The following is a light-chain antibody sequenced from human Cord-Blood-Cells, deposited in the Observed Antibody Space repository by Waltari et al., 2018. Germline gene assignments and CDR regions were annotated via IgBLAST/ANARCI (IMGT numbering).Light chain of an antibody. Sequence: QSALTQPASASGSPGQSITISCPGTSSAVGSYNLVSWYQQHPGKAPKLMIYEGSKRPSGVSNRFSGSKSGNTASLTISGLQAEDEADYYCCSYAGSSTLVFGGGTKLTVL. CDR2: EGS. CDR1: SSAVGSYNL. V-gene: IGLV2-23*01. J-gene: IGLJ3*02. CDR3: CSYAGSSTLV.